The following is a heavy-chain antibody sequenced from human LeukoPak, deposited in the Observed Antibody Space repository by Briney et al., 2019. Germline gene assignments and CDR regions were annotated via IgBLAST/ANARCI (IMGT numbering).Heavy chain of an antibody. D-gene: IGHD5-18*01. J-gene: IGHJ4*02. CDR1: GGTFSSYA. Sequence: SVTVSCKASGGTFSSYAISWVRQAPGQGLEWMGGIIPIFGTANYAQTFQGRVTITPDEPTSTAYMELSSLRSEDTAVYYCATPDRGYSYGYGFDYWGQGTLVTVSS. CDR2: IIPIFGTA. CDR3: ATPDRGYSYGYGFDY. V-gene: IGHV1-69*13.